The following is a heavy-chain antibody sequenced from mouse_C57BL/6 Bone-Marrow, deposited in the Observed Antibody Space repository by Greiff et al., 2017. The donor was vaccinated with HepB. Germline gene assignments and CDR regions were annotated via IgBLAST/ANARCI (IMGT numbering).Heavy chain of an antibody. J-gene: IGHJ2*01. CDR3: ARSIYYDYDDY. CDR2: ISSGGSYT. D-gene: IGHD2-4*01. Sequence: DVMLVESGGDLVKPGGSLKLSCAASGFTFSSYGMSWVRQTPDKRLEWVATISSGGSYTYYPDSVKGRFTISRDNAKNTLHLQMSSLKSEDTAMYYCARSIYYDYDDYWGQGTTLTVSS. V-gene: IGHV5-6*02. CDR1: GFTFSSYG.